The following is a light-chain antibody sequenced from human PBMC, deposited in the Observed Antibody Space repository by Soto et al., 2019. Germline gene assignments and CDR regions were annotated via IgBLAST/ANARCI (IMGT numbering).Light chain of an antibody. Sequence: DIQMTQSPSSLSSSVGDIFTITCRASQSISNYLNWYLQRPGKAPKLLIFTASSLQSGVPSRFSGSGSGTDFTLTISSLQPEDFATYYCQQSYSTPLTFGGGTKVDIK. V-gene: IGKV1-39*01. CDR1: QSISNY. J-gene: IGKJ4*01. CDR2: TAS. CDR3: QQSYSTPLT.